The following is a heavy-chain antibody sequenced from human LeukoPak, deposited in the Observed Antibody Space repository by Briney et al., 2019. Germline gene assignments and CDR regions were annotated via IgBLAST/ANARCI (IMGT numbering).Heavy chain of an antibody. J-gene: IGHJ4*02. V-gene: IGHV3-30*02. D-gene: IGHD2-2*01. CDR3: AKAYCSSTSCPPGGYYFDC. CDR1: GFTFSSYG. Sequence: GGSLRLSCAASGFTFSSYGMHWVRQAPGKGLEWVAFIRYDGSNKYYADSVKGRFTISRDNSKNTLYLQMNSLRAEDTAVYYCAKAYCSSTSCPPGGYYFDCWGQGTLVTVSS. CDR2: IRYDGSNK.